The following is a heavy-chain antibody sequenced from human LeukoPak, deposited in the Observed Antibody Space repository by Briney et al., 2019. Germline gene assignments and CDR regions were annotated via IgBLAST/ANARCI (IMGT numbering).Heavy chain of an antibody. CDR3: ARTSSGLFDY. D-gene: IGHD6-6*01. J-gene: IGHJ4*02. CDR2: IYYSGST. Sequence: SETLSLTCTVSGGSISSYYWSWIRQPPGKGLEWIGYIYYSGSTNYNPSLKSRVTISVDTSKNQFSLKLSSVTAADTAVYYCARTSSGLFDYWGQGTLVTVSS. CDR1: GGSISSYY. V-gene: IGHV4-59*01.